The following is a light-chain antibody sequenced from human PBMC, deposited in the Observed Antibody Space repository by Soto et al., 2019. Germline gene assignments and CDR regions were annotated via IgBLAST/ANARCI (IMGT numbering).Light chain of an antibody. CDR1: SGHSSYA. V-gene: IGLV4-69*01. Sequence: QPVLTQSPSASASPGASVKLTCTLSSGHSSYAIAWHQQQPEKGPRYLMKVKSDGSHTKGDGIPDRFSGSSSGAERYLTISSLQSEDGAGYYCQTWGAGHVVFGGGTQLTVL. CDR3: QTWGAGHVV. CDR2: VKSDGSH. J-gene: IGLJ2*01.